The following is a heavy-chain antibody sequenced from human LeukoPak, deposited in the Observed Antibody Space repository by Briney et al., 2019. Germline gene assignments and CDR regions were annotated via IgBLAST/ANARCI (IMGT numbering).Heavy chain of an antibody. D-gene: IGHD6-6*01. CDR2: INHSGST. V-gene: IGHV4-34*01. CDR3: ARGRPDMDV. J-gene: IGHJ6*03. Sequence: SETLSLTCAVYGGSFSGYYWSWIRQPPGKGLEWIGEINHSGSTNYNPSLKSRVTISVDTSKNQFSLKLSSVTAADTAVYYCARGRPDMDVWGKGTTVTVSS. CDR1: GGSFSGYY.